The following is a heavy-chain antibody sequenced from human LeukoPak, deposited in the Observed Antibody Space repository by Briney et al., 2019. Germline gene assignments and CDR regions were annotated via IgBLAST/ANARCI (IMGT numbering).Heavy chain of an antibody. J-gene: IGHJ4*02. D-gene: IGHD3-22*01. CDR2: ISSSGSTI. CDR1: GFTFSDYY. Sequence: GGSLRLSCAASGFTFSDYYMSWIRQAPGKGLEWVSYISSSGSTIYYADSVKGRFTISRDNAKNSLYLQMNSLRAEDTAAYYCARGQPYYYDSSGWFDYWGQGTLVTVSS. V-gene: IGHV3-11*01. CDR3: ARGQPYYYDSSGWFDY.